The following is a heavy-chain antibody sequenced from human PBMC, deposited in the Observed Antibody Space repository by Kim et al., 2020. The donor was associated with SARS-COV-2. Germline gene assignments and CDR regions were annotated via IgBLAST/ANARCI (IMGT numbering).Heavy chain of an antibody. V-gene: IGHV3-23*01. J-gene: IGHJ5*01. Sequence: YGDSVGGRFTISRDKSKKMVYLKMKSLRTEDTAVYYCAKMGSGSYLKWFDSWGQGTLVTVSS. D-gene: IGHD3-10*01. CDR3: AKMGSGSYLKWFDS.